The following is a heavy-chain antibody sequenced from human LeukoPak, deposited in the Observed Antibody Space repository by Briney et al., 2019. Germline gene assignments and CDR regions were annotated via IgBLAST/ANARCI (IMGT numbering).Heavy chain of an antibody. CDR3: ARDTFQPGLIDS. J-gene: IGHJ4*02. V-gene: IGHV3-11*04. Sequence: GGSLRLSCAASGFTFSDYNMNWVRQAPGKGLEWVSYITNGGSTIHHADSVKGRFTISRDNARNTLYLQLSSLRAEDSAVYYCARDTFQPGLIDSWGQGTLVTVSS. CDR1: GFTFSDYN. D-gene: IGHD2-2*01. CDR2: ITNGGSTI.